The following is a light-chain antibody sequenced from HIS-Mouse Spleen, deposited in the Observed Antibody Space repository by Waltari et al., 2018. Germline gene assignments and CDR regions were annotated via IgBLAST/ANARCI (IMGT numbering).Light chain of an antibody. J-gene: IGLJ2*01. CDR2: QVS. Sequence: SYELTQPPSVSVSPGQTASITCSGDKLGDKYACWYQQKPGQSPVLVIYQVSKRPSGIHARFSGSNSGNTATLTISGTQAMDEADYYCQAWDSSYSVFGGGTKLTVL. CDR3: QAWDSSYSV. V-gene: IGLV3-1*01. CDR1: KLGDKY.